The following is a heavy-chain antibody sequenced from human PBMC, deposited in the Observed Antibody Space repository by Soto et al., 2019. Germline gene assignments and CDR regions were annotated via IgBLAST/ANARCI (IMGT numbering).Heavy chain of an antibody. V-gene: IGHV1-18*01. J-gene: IGHJ6*02. CDR3: ARLRQLVRTYYYYYGMDV. CDR1: GYTFTSYG. D-gene: IGHD6-6*01. Sequence: ASVKVSCKASGYTFTSYGISWVRQAPGQGLEWMGWISAYNGNTNYAQKLQGRVTMTTDTSTSTAYMELRSLRSDDTAVYYCARLRQLVRTYYYYYGMDVWGQGTTVTVSS. CDR2: ISAYNGNT.